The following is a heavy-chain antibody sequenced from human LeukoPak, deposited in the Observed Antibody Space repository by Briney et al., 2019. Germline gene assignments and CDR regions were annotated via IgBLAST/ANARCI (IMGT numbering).Heavy chain of an antibody. Sequence: PGGSLRLSCPASGFTFSRYAMHWVRQAPGKGLEWVAFIRYDGSDKYYADSVKGRFTISRDNSKNTLYLQMNGLRGEDTAVYYCAKDEGGITMIEPNYYLDYWGQGTLVTVSS. CDR1: GFTFSRYA. CDR3: AKDEGGITMIEPNYYLDY. D-gene: IGHD3-22*01. CDR2: IRYDGSDK. J-gene: IGHJ4*02. V-gene: IGHV3-30*02.